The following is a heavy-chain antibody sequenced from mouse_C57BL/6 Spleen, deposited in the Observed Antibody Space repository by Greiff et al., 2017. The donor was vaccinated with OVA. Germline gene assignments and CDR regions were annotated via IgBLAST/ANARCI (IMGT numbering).Heavy chain of an antibody. J-gene: IGHJ1*03. CDR1: GYTFTSYW. CDR2: IDPSDSYT. CDR3: ARRSLGVFDV. Sequence: VQLQQSGAELVKPGASVKLSCKASGYTFTSYWMQWVKQRPGQGLEWIGEIDPSDSYTNYNQKFKGKATLTVDTSSSTAYMQLSSLTSEDSAVYYCARRSLGVFDVWGTGTTVTVSS. V-gene: IGHV1-50*01.